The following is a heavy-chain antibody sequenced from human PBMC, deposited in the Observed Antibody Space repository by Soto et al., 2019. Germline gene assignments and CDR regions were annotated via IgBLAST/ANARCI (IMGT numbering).Heavy chain of an antibody. J-gene: IGHJ6*02. CDR1: GFTFSSYE. Sequence: QTGGSLRLSCAASGFTFSSYEMNWVRQAPGKGLEWVSYISSSGSTIYYADSVKGRFTISRDNAKNSLYLQMNSLRAEDTAVYYCARDHLNSPVYAIFGVASPYGMDVWGQGTTVTVSS. V-gene: IGHV3-48*03. CDR2: ISSSGSTI. CDR3: ARDHLNSPVYAIFGVASPYGMDV. D-gene: IGHD3-3*01.